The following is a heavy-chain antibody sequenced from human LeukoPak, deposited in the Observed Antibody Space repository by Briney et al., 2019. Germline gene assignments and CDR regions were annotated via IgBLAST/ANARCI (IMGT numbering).Heavy chain of an antibody. CDR2: IYYSGST. V-gene: IGHV4-59*01. Sequence: SETLSLTCTVSGGSISSYYWSWIRQPPGKGLEWIGYIYYSGSTNYNPSLKSRVTISVDTSKNQFSLKLSFVTAADTAVYYCARGAYYDFWSGYYTLHFDYWGQGTLVTVSS. J-gene: IGHJ4*02. CDR1: GGSISSYY. CDR3: ARGAYYDFWSGYYTLHFDY. D-gene: IGHD3-3*01.